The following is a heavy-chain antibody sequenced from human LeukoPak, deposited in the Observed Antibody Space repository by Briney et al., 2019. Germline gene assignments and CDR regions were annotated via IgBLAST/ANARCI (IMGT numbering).Heavy chain of an antibody. J-gene: IGHJ4*02. CDR2: INSDGSST. D-gene: IGHD3-3*01. CDR3: ARPDDFWSGYYID. Sequence: PAGGSLRLSCAASEFTFSSYWMHWVRQAPGKGLVWVSRINSDGSSTSYADSVKGRFIISRDNAKNTLYLQMNSLRAEDTAVYYCARPDDFWSGYYIDWGQGTLVTVSS. CDR1: EFTFSSYW. V-gene: IGHV3-74*01.